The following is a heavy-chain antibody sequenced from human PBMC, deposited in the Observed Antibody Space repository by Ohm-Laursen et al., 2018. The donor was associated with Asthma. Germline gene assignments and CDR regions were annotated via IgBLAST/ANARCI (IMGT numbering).Heavy chain of an antibody. J-gene: IGHJ4*02. Sequence: SLRLSCAASGFTFGSYGMHWVRQAPGKGLEWVAVISYDGSNKYYADSVKGRFTISRDNSKNTLYLQMNSLRAEDTAVYYCAKTSRLWYYDSSGQFDYWGQGTLVTVSS. CDR3: AKTSRLWYYDSSGQFDY. CDR1: GFTFGSYG. V-gene: IGHV3-30*18. CDR2: ISYDGSNK. D-gene: IGHD3-22*01.